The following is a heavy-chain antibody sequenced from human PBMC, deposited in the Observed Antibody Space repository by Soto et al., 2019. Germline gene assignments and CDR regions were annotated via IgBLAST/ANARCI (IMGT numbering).Heavy chain of an antibody. V-gene: IGHV3-48*02. D-gene: IGHD2-2*01. CDR3: ARDRCDITSCYLGYFGMDV. CDR2: IRSSSSTI. CDR1: GFTFSRYS. J-gene: IGHJ6*02. Sequence: EVQLVESGGGLVQPGGSLRLSCAASGFTFSRYSMSWVRQAPGRGLEWISYIRSSSSTIYYADSVKGRFTISRDIAKNSLYLQMNSLRDEDTAVYYWARDRCDITSCYLGYFGMDVWGQGTTVTVSS.